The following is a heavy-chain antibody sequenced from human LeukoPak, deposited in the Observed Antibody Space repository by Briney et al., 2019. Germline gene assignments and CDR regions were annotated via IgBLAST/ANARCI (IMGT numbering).Heavy chain of an antibody. V-gene: IGHV3-23*01. D-gene: IGHD4-17*01. J-gene: IGHJ4*02. Sequence: GGSLRLSCAASGFTFTNYAMTWVRQAPGKGLEWVSGISEGVGNTYYADSVKGRFTISREHSKNTLYLQMNSLRAEDTALYYCAKREKGTTGRFFDYWGQGTLVTVSS. CDR1: GFTFTNYA. CDR3: AKREKGTTGRFFDY. CDR2: ISEGVGNT.